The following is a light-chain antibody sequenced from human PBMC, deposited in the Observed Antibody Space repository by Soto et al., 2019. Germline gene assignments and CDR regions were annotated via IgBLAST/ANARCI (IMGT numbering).Light chain of an antibody. CDR3: QHYGGAPRT. Sequence: EIVLTQSPRTLSLTPGERATLSCRASQSISSTYLAWFQQKPGQAPRLLIFGASSRATGIQDRFSGSGADTDFTLTISRLEPEDFAVYYCQHYGGAPRTFGQGTKVEIK. V-gene: IGKV3-20*01. CDR1: QSISSTY. J-gene: IGKJ1*01. CDR2: GAS.